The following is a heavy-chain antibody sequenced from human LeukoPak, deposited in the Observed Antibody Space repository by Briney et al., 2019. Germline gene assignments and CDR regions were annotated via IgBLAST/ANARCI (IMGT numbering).Heavy chain of an antibody. V-gene: IGHV3-23*01. CDR3: AKLQKTSCYSVGDY. Sequence: PGGSLRLSCAACGFTFSSYAMSWVRQAPGKELEWVSAVSDSGNTTYYVGSVKGRFTISRDNSRNTLFLQMNSLRVEDTAVYYCAKLQKTSCYSVGDYWGQGTLVTVSS. CDR2: VSDSGNTT. D-gene: IGHD2-15*01. CDR1: GFTFSSYA. J-gene: IGHJ4*02.